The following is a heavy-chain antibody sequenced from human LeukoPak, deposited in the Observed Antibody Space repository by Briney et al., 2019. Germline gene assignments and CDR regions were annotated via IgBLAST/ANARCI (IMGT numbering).Heavy chain of an antibody. CDR1: GFIFSSYG. J-gene: IGHJ4*02. D-gene: IGHD4-11*01. CDR2: ISYDGSNK. CDR3: AKDTVRGY. V-gene: IGHV3-30*18. Sequence: GGSLRLSCAASGFIFSSYGMHWVRQASGKGLEWVAVISYDGSNKYYADSVKGRFTISRDNSKNTLYLQMNSLRAEDTAVYYCAKDTVRGYWGQGTLVTVSS.